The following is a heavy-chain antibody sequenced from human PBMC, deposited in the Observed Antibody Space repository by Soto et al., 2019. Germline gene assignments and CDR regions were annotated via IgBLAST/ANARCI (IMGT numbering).Heavy chain of an antibody. CDR1: GGSISSGGYY. CDR3: ASGLRGHAFEF. CDR2: IYYSGNT. J-gene: IGHJ3*01. D-gene: IGHD5-18*01. Sequence: QVQLQESGPGLVKPSQTLSLTCTVSGGSISSGGYYWSWIRQHPGKGLEWIGYIYYSGNTYYNPSLMSRVTISVDSSKNPFSLKLSSVTAADTAVYYCASGLRGHAFEFWGQGTMVTVSS. V-gene: IGHV4-31*03.